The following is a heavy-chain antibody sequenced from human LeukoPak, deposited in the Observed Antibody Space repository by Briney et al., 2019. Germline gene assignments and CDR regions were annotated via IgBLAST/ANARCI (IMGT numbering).Heavy chain of an antibody. D-gene: IGHD4-23*01. CDR1: GGSISSRNW. Sequence: KASETLSLTCAVSGGSISSRNWWSWVRQPPGKGLEWIGEIYHSGSTNYNPSLKSRVTISVDTSKNQFSLKLSSVTAADTAVYYCARGGYGGPRPWGQGTLVTVSS. V-gene: IGHV4-4*02. CDR3: ARGGYGGPRP. CDR2: IYHSGST. J-gene: IGHJ5*02.